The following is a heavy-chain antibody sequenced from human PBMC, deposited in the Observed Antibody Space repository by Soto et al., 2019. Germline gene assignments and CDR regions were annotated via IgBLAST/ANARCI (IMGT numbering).Heavy chain of an antibody. D-gene: IGHD3-16*01. J-gene: IGHJ6*02. Sequence: QVQLQESGPGLVKPSETLSLTCTVSGGSVSSGSYYWSWIRQPPGKGLEWIGYIYYSGSTNYNPSLKSRVTISVDTSKNQFSMKLSSVTAADTAVYYCAREPSYVYYYYGMDVWGQGTTVTVSS. CDR3: AREPSYVYYYYGMDV. CDR1: GGSVSSGSYY. V-gene: IGHV4-61*01. CDR2: IYYSGST.